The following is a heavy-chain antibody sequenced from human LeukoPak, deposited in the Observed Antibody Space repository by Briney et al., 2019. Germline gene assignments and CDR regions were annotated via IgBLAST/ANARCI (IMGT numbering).Heavy chain of an antibody. J-gene: IGHJ4*02. CDR2: INAGNGNT. CDR3: ARGSSTSPSDY. Sequence: ASVKVSCKASGYTFTSYAMHWVRQAPGQRLEWMGWINAGNGNTKYSQEFQGRVTITRDTSASTAYMELSSLRSEDTAVYYCARGSSTSPSDYWGQGTLVTVSS. CDR1: GYTFTSYA. V-gene: IGHV1-3*01. D-gene: IGHD2-2*01.